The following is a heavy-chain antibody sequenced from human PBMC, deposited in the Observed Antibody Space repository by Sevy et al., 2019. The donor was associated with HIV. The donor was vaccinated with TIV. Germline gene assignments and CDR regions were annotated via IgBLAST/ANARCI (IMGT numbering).Heavy chain of an antibody. J-gene: IGHJ4*01. D-gene: IGHD1-26*01. CDR1: GGSFSGYY. CDR2: INHSGST. V-gene: IGHV4-34*01. Sequence: SETLSLTCAVYGGSFSGYYWSWIRQPPGKGLEWIGEINHSGSTNYNPSLKSRVTISVDTSKNQFSLKLSSVTAADTAVYYCARGRSGSHYCWGYGTLVTVSS. CDR3: ARGRSGSHYC.